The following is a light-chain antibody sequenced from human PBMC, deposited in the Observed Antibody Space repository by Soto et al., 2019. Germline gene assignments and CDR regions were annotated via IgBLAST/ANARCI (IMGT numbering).Light chain of an antibody. Sequence: DLQMTQSPSTLAASVGDTVTMTCRSSSKWLAWYQKKPGKAPKLLIYDVSNVERGVPPRFSGSTSGAESTLTITGLQPDDLGTYYCQHTTDFTFGQGTKVEIK. V-gene: IGKV1-5*01. CDR1: SSKW. CDR3: QHTTDFT. CDR2: DVS. J-gene: IGKJ2*01.